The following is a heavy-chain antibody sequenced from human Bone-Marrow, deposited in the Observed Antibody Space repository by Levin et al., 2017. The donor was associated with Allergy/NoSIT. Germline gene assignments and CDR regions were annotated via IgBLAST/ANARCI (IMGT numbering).Heavy chain of an antibody. D-gene: IGHD6-6*01. CDR2: ISGSGGST. CDR3: AKDLGVKAARPGWFDP. J-gene: IGHJ5*02. Sequence: GGSLRLSCAASGFTFSSYAMSWVRQAPGKGLEWVSAISGSGGSTYYADSVKGRFTISRDNSKNTLYLQMNSLRAEDTAVYYCAKDLGVKAARPGWFDPWGQGTLVTVSS. V-gene: IGHV3-23*01. CDR1: GFTFSSYA.